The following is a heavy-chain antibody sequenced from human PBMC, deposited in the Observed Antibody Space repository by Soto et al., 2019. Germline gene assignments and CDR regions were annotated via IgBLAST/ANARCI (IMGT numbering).Heavy chain of an antibody. V-gene: IGHV3-74*03. CDR2: INGDGTDT. J-gene: IGHJ4*02. CDR3: AREVGRGSGSYYFDY. D-gene: IGHD3-16*01. Sequence: EVQLVESGGGLVQPGGSLRLSCAASGFTFSMYWMHWVRQAPGKGLLWVSRINGDGTDTTYADSVKGRFTISRDNAKNTVYLQMNGLRAEDPAVYYCAREVGRGSGSYYFDYWGQETLVTVSS. CDR1: GFTFSMYW.